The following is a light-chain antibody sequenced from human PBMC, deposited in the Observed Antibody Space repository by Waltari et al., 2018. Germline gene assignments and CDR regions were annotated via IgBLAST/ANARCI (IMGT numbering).Light chain of an antibody. V-gene: IGKV1-5*03. CDR2: KAS. CDR3: QQHKAYPYT. CDR1: QSISNY. J-gene: IGKJ2*01. Sequence: DIQMTQSPSTLSASVGDRVTITCRASQSISNYLAWYQQKPGKAPNLLIYKASVLEGGVPSRFSGSGSGTDFTLTISSLQPDDFATYYCQQHKAYPYTFGQGTKLAIK.